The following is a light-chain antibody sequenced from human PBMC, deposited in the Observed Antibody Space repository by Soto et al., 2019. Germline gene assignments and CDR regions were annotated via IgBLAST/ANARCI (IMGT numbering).Light chain of an antibody. V-gene: IGKV3-11*01. CDR2: DAS. CDR3: QQRRNWPT. CDR1: QSVASY. J-gene: IGKJ1*01. Sequence: EIVLTQSPATLSLSPGERAALSCRASQSVASYLAWYQQKPGQAPRLLIYDASNRATGTPARFSGSGSETDFTLTISSLEPEDSAVYYCQQRRNWPTFGPGTKVEIK.